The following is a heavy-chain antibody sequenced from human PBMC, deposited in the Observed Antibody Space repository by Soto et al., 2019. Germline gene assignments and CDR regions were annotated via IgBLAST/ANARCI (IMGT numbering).Heavy chain of an antibody. CDR2: FKPSSGAT. J-gene: IGHJ6*02. D-gene: IGHD6-6*01. Sequence: ASVKVSCKASGGTFSSYAISWVRQAPGQGLEWMRGFKPSSGATICAQKFQGWVTMTRDTSISTAYMELSRLRSDDTAVYYCARGPSIAARWPYYYYGMDVWGQGTTVTVSS. CDR3: ARGPSIAARWPYYYYGMDV. CDR1: GGTFSSYA. V-gene: IGHV1-2*04.